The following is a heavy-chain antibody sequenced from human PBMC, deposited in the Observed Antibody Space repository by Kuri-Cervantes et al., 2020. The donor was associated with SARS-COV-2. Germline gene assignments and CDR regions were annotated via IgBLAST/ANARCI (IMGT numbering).Heavy chain of an antibody. V-gene: IGHV4-39*01. D-gene: IGHD1-7*01. Sequence: SETLSLTCTVSGGSISSSSYYWGWIRQPPGKGLEWIGSIYYSGSTYYNPSLKSRVTISVDTSKNRFSLKLSSVTAADTAVYYCASGYITGTTVAYDPWGQGTLVTVSS. CDR2: IYYSGST. CDR1: GGSISSSSYY. CDR3: ASGYITGTTVAYDP. J-gene: IGHJ5*02.